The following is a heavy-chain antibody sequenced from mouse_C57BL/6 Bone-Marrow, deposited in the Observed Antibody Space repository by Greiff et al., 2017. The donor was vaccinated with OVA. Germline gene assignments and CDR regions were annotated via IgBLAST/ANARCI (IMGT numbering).Heavy chain of an antibody. CDR2: ISYDGSN. CDR1: GYSITSGYY. CDR3: ARDLGTAQVYYFDY. V-gene: IGHV3-6*01. J-gene: IGHJ2*01. Sequence: ESGPGLVKPSQSLSLTCSVTGYSITSGYYWNWIRQFPGNKLEWMGYISYDGSNNYNPSLKNRISITRDTSKNQFFLKLNSVTTEDTATYYCARDLGTAQVYYFDYWGQGTTLTVSS. D-gene: IGHD3-2*02.